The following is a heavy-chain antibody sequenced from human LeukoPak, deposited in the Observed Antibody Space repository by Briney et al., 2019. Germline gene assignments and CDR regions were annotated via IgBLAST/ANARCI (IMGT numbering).Heavy chain of an antibody. CDR3: ARVRDYYDSSGYYYTNWFDP. J-gene: IGHJ5*02. V-gene: IGHV4-59*01. CDR1: GGSISSYY. D-gene: IGHD3-22*01. CDR2: IYYSGST. Sequence: SETLSLTCTVSGGSISSYYWSWIRQPPGKGLEWIGYIYYSGSTNYNPTLKSRVTISVDTSKHQLSLKLSSVTAADTAVYYCARVRDYYDSSGYYYTNWFDPWGQGTLVTVSS.